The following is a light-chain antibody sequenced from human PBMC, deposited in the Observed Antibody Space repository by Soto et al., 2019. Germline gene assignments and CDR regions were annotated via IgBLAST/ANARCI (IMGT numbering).Light chain of an antibody. CDR1: SSDVGGYNY. V-gene: IGLV2-14*01. J-gene: IGLJ1*01. Sequence: QSALTQPASVSGSPGQWITISCTGSSSDVGGYNYVSWYQQHPGKAPNLMIYDVNNRPSGVSNRFSGSKSGNTASLTISGLQAEDEADYYCSSYTSSSTRIFGTGTKVTVL. CDR3: SSYTSSSTRI. CDR2: DVN.